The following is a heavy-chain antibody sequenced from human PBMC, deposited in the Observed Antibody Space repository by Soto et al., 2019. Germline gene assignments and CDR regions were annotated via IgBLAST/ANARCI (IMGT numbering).Heavy chain of an antibody. D-gene: IGHD3-3*01. CDR1: GGSISSYY. CDR2: IYYSGST. Sequence: SETLSLTCTVSGGSISSYYWSWIRQPPGKGLEWIGYIYYSGSTNYNPSLKSRVTISVDTSKNQFSLKLSSVTAADTAVYYCARADFWSGYYSGPNWFDPWGQGTLVTVSS. V-gene: IGHV4-59*01. J-gene: IGHJ5*02. CDR3: ARADFWSGYYSGPNWFDP.